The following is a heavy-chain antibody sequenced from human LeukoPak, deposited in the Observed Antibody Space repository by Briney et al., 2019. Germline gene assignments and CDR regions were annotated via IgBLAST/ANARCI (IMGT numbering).Heavy chain of an antibody. CDR2: IYNSGST. Sequence: SETLSLTCTVSGGSTSSYYWSWIRQPPGKGLEWIGNIYNSGSTNYNPSLKSRVTMSIDMSKSQFSLKLSSVTAADTAVYYCARSHCGGDCLFDYWGQGTLVTVSS. CDR3: ARSHCGGDCLFDY. D-gene: IGHD2-21*02. V-gene: IGHV4-59*01. CDR1: GGSTSSYY. J-gene: IGHJ4*02.